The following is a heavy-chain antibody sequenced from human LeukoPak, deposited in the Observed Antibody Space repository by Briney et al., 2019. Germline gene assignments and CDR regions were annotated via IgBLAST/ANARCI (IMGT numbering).Heavy chain of an antibody. CDR2: IIPIFGTA. D-gene: IGHD2-15*01. CDR3: AREPQIVVVVAATGIGAFDI. J-gene: IGHJ3*02. CDR1: GGTFSSYA. V-gene: IGHV1-69*05. Sequence: SAKVSCKASGGTFSSYAISWVRQAPGQGLEWMGGIIPIFGTANYAQKFQGRVTITTDESTSTAYMELSSLRSEDTAVYYCAREPQIVVVVAATGIGAFDIWAKGQWSPSLQ.